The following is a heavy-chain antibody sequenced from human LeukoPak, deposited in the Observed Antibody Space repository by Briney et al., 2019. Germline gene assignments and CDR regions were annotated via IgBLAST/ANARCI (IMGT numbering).Heavy chain of an antibody. CDR1: GFAFSDHS. V-gene: IGHV3-21*01. D-gene: IGHD2-2*01. Sequence: PGGSLRLSCAASGFAFSDHSMNWVRQAPGKGLEWVSSISASSNYIYYADSVKGRFTISRDNAKNSLYLQMGSLRAEDTAVYYCARDASTRCYLCEVDYWGQGALVTVSS. CDR3: ARDASTRCYLCEVDY. CDR2: ISASSNYI. J-gene: IGHJ4*02.